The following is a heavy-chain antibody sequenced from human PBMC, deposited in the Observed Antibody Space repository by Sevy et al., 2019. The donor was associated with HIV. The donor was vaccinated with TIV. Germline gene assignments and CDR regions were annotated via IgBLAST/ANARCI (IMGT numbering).Heavy chain of an antibody. CDR2: IKSKTDGGTT. CDR1: GFTFSNAW. Sequence: GGSLRLSCAASGFTFSNAWMSWVRQAPGKGLEWVGRIKSKTDGGTTDNAAPVKGRFTISRDDSKNTLYLQMNSLKTEDTAVYYCTTGYYDFWSGYYRRDAFDIWGQGTMVTVSS. CDR3: TTGYYDFWSGYYRRDAFDI. D-gene: IGHD3-3*01. J-gene: IGHJ3*02. V-gene: IGHV3-15*01.